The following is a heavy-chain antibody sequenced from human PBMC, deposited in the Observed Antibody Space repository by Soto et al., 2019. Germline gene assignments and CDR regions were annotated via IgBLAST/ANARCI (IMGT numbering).Heavy chain of an antibody. D-gene: IGHD1-1*01. CDR1: GFTFSSYG. J-gene: IGHJ6*02. Sequence: PGGSLRLSCAASGFTFSSYGMHWVHQAPGKGLEWVAVIWYDGSNKYYADSVKGRFTISRDNSKNTLYLQMNSLRAEDTAVYYCARDPELATGTITIYYGMDVWGQGTTVTVSS. CDR3: ARDPELATGTITIYYGMDV. V-gene: IGHV3-33*01. CDR2: IWYDGSNK.